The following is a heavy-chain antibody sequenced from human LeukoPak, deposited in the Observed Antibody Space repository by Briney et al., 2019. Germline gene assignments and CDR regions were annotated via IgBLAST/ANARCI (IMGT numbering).Heavy chain of an antibody. CDR1: GFTFSSYS. CDR3: ATGQWPSSGALFAY. V-gene: IGHV3-21*01. J-gene: IGHJ4*02. D-gene: IGHD6-19*01. CDR2: ISSSSSYI. Sequence: GGSLRLSCAASGFTFSSYSMKWVRQAPGKGLEWVSSISSSSSYIYYADSVKGRFTISRDNAKNSLYLQMNSLRAEDTAVYYCATGQWPSSGALFAYWGQGTLVTVSS.